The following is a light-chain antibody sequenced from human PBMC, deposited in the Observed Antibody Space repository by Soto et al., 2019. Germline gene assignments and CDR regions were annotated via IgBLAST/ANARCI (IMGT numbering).Light chain of an antibody. CDR2: AAS. Sequence: AIRMTQSPSSLSASTGDRVTITCRASQGISSYLAWYQQKPGKAPKLLIYAASTLQSVVPSRFSGSGSGTDFTLTLLCLQSEDLATDYCQQYSSYPLTFGPGTKVYI. V-gene: IGKV1-8*01. J-gene: IGKJ3*01. CDR1: QGISSY. CDR3: QQYSSYPLT.